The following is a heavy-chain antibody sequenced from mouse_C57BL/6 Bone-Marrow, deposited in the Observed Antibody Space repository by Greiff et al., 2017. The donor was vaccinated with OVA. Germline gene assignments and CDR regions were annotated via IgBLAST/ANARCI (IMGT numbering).Heavy chain of an antibody. D-gene: IGHD2-3*01. CDR3: AREGEWLLRYYAMDY. CDR1: GYTFTDYY. J-gene: IGHJ4*01. Sequence: EVQLQQSGPELVKPGASVKISCKASGYTFTDYYMNWVKQSHGKSLEWIGDINPNNGGTSYNQKFKGKATLTVDKSSSTAYMELRSLTSEDSAVYYCAREGEWLLRYYAMDYWGQGTSVTVSS. CDR2: INPNNGGT. V-gene: IGHV1-26*01.